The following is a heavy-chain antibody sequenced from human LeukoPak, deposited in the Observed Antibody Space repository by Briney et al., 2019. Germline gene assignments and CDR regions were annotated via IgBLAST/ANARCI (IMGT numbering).Heavy chain of an antibody. Sequence: SETLSLTCIVSGGSISNYYWSWIRQPPGKGLEWIGNIYYSGSTNYNPSLKSRVTISVDTSKNQFSLKLSSVTAADTAVYYCARVEYNYGSEYYFDYWGQGTLVTVSS. J-gene: IGHJ4*02. CDR1: GGSISNYY. CDR3: ARVEYNYGSEYYFDY. V-gene: IGHV4-59*01. D-gene: IGHD5-18*01. CDR2: IYYSGST.